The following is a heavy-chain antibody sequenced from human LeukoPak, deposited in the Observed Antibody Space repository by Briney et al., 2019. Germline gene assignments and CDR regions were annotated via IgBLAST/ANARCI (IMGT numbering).Heavy chain of an antibody. J-gene: IGHJ6*02. Sequence: GESLKISCKGSGYSFTSYWIGWVRQMPGKGLEWMGIIYPGDSATRYSQSFQGQVTISADKSISTAYLQWSSLKASDTAMYYCARRGDMREGVEYYYYGMDVWGQGTTVTVAS. D-gene: IGHD3-16*01. CDR1: GYSFTSYW. V-gene: IGHV5-51*01. CDR3: ARRGDMREGVEYYYYGMDV. CDR2: IYPGDSAT.